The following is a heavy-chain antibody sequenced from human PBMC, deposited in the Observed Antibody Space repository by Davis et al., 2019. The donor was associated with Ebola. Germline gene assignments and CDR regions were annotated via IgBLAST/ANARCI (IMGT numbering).Heavy chain of an antibody. CDR1: GFTFSSYA. D-gene: IGHD4-17*01. CDR2: ISGSGGST. Sequence: PGGSLRLFCAASGFTFSSYAMSWVRQAPGKGLEWVSAISGSGGSTYYADSVKGRFTISRDNSKNTLYLQMNSLRAEDTAVYYCATPVGYGDYDFDYWGQGTLVTVSS. J-gene: IGHJ4*02. V-gene: IGHV3-23*01. CDR3: ATPVGYGDYDFDY.